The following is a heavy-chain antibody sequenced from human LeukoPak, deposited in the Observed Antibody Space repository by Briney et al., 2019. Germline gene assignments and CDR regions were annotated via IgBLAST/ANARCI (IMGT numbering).Heavy chain of an antibody. D-gene: IGHD6-19*01. CDR3: ARDLIYDNSGSARDTNDAFDI. Sequence: GASVKVSCKASGYTFTSYGINWVRQAPGQGLEWMGWITPYNHNAKYAQKFLGRVTMTTDTSTDMAYMDLRSLGSDDTAMYYCARDLIYDNSGSARDTNDAFDIWGQGTMLIVSS. CDR1: GYTFTSYG. J-gene: IGHJ3*02. CDR2: ITPYNHNA. V-gene: IGHV1-18*04.